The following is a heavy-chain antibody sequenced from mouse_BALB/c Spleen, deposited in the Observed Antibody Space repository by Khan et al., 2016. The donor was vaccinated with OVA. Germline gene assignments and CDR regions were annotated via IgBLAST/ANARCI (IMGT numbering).Heavy chain of an antibody. D-gene: IGHD2-14*01. CDR1: GYTFTTNG. CDR2: INTYTGQP. J-gene: IGHJ4*01. V-gene: IGHV9-3-1*01. CDR3: ARVGYNGTMDY. Sequence: QIQLVQSGPELKKPGETVKISCKASGYTFTTNGMNWVKQAPGKGLKWMGCINTYTGQPIYADDFKGRFAFSLETSANTAYLQINNLNNEDTATYFCARVGYNGTMDYWGQGTSVTVSA.